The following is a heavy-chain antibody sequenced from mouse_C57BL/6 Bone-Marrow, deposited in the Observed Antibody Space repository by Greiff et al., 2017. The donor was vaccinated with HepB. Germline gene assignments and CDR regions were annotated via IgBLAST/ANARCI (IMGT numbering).Heavy chain of an antibody. V-gene: IGHV1-52*01. CDR1: GYTFTSYW. J-gene: IGHJ4*01. D-gene: IGHD2-4*01. Sequence: QVQLQQPGAELVRPGSSVKLSCKASGYTFTSYWMHWVKQRPIQGLEWIGNIDPSDSETHYNQKFKDKATLTVDKSSSTAYMQLSSLTSEDSAVYYCARAPLRGLRRPYAMDYWGQGTSVTVSS. CDR2: IDPSDSET. CDR3: ARAPLRGLRRPYAMDY.